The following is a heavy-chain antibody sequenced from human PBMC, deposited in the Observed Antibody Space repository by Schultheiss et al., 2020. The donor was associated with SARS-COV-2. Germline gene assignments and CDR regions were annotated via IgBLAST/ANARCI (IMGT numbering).Heavy chain of an antibody. V-gene: IGHV1-46*01. CDR3: AREYRGKDGLAGFDY. D-gene: IGHD3-16*01. CDR1: GYTFTSYG. Sequence: ASVKVSCKTSGYTFTSYGISWVRQAPGQGLEWMGIINPSGGSTSYAQKFQGRVTMTRDTSTSTVYMELSSLRSEDTAVYYCAREYRGKDGLAGFDYWGQGTLVTVSS. J-gene: IGHJ4*02. CDR2: INPSGGST.